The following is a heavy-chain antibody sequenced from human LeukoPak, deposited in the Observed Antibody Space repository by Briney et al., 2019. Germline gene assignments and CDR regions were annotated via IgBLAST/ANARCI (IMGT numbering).Heavy chain of an antibody. CDR2: ISAYNGNT. Sequence: ASVKVSCKASGYTFTSYGISWVRQAPGQGLEWMGWISAYNGNTNYAQKLQGRVTMTTDTSTSTAYMELRSLRSDDTAVYYCARDVYYDTLTGDHYYYMDVWGKGTTVTVSS. V-gene: IGHV1-18*01. J-gene: IGHJ6*03. CDR1: GYTFTSYG. CDR3: ARDVYYDTLTGDHYYYMDV. D-gene: IGHD3-9*01.